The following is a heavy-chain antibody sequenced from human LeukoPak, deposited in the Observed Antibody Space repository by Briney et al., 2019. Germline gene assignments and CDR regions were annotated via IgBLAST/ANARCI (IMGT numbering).Heavy chain of an antibody. D-gene: IGHD6-19*01. CDR3: ARDSSGWYHWFDP. CDR2: IIPIFGTT. V-gene: IGHV1-69*05. J-gene: IGHJ5*02. CDR1: GGTFSNYA. Sequence: SVKVSCKASGGTFSNYAISWVRQAPGQGLEWMGGIIPIFGTTNYAQKFQGRVTMTRNTSISTAYMELSSLRSEDTAVYYCARDSSGWYHWFDPWGQGSLVTVSS.